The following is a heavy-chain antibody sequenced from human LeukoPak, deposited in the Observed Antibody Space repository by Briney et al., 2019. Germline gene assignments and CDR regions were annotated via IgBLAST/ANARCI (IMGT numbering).Heavy chain of an antibody. CDR2: IWYDGSNK. CDR1: GFTFSSYG. CDR3: AKDAYGSGSPWYFDY. D-gene: IGHD3-10*01. Sequence: GGSLRLSCAASGFTFSSYGMHWVRQAPGKGLEWVAVIWYDGSNKYYADSVKGRFTISRDNSKNTLYLQMNSLRAEDTAVYYCAKDAYGSGSPWYFDYWGQGTLVTVSS. J-gene: IGHJ4*02. V-gene: IGHV3-33*06.